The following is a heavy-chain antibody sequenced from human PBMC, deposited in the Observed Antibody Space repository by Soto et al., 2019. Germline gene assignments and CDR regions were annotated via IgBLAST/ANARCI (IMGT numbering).Heavy chain of an antibody. Sequence: QLQLQESGPGLVKPSETLSLTCTVSTGSISNRIYYWGWIRQSPGKGLEWIGNVYYSGNTYYNPSLKSRVTTSVDTSKNQFSLKLTSVTAADTAVYYCARRYYFDGSAYYYHFDYWGQGTLVTVSS. D-gene: IGHD3-22*01. CDR1: TGSISNRIYY. CDR3: ARRYYFDGSAYYYHFDY. J-gene: IGHJ4*02. CDR2: VYYSGNT. V-gene: IGHV4-39*01.